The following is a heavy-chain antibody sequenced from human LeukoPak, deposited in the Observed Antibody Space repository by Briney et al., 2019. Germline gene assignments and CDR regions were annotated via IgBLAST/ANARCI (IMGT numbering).Heavy chain of an antibody. Sequence: ASVKVSCKASGYTLTSYGISWVRQAPGQGLEWMGWISAYNGNTNYAQKLQGRVTMTTDTSTSTAYMELRSLRSDDTAVYYCARDPSPMVRDSGDYWGQGTLVTVSS. V-gene: IGHV1-18*01. D-gene: IGHD3-10*01. J-gene: IGHJ4*02. CDR2: ISAYNGNT. CDR3: ARDPSPMVRDSGDY. CDR1: GYTLTSYG.